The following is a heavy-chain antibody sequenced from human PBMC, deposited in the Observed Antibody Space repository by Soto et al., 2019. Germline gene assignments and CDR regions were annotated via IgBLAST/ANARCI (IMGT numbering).Heavy chain of an antibody. CDR2: VIPIFGTA. Sequence: QVQLVQSGAEVKKPGSSVKVSCKASGGTFSSYAITWVRQAPGQGLEWMGGVIPIFGTANYAEKFQGRVTCTTDGATSSACMELSRRGSGQAAGYYCASVGGPRSGYYPYWVAPWGQGTLVSVSS. D-gene: IGHD3-3*01. CDR1: GGTFSSYA. V-gene: IGHV1-69*05. J-gene: IGHJ5*02. CDR3: ASVGGPRSGYYPYWVAP.